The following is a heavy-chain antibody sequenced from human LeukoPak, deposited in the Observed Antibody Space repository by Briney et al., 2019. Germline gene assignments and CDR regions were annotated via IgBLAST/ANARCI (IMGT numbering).Heavy chain of an antibody. CDR3: ARESGGGLRYFDWLLYAPFYDSPRGDAFDI. CDR1: GYTFTSYG. CDR2: ISSYNGNT. D-gene: IGHD3-9*01. J-gene: IGHJ3*02. Sequence: ASVKVSCKASGYTFTSYGISWVRQAPGQGLEWMGWISSYNGNTNYAQKLQGRVTMTTDTSTSTAYMELRSLRSDDTAVYYCARESGGGLRYFDWLLYAPFYDSPRGDAFDIWGQGTMVTVSS. V-gene: IGHV1-18*01.